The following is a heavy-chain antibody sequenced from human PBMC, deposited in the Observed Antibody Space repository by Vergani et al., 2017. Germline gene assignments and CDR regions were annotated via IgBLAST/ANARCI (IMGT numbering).Heavy chain of an antibody. CDR3: TXGWYYDSIAYWAY. CDR1: GFTFSSYA. J-gene: IGHJ4*02. CDR2: ISGSGGRT. Sequence: EVQLLESGGGLVQPGGSLRLSCAASGFTFSSYAMSWVRQAPGKGLEWVSDISGSGGRTYYADSVKGRFTISRDNSKNTLYLQMNSLKSEDTAVYYCTXGWYYDSIAYWAYWGQGTLVTVSS. V-gene: IGHV3-23*01. D-gene: IGHD3-22*01.